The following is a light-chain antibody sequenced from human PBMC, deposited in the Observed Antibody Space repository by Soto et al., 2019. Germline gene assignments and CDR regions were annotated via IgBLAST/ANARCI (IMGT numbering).Light chain of an antibody. Sequence: EIVLTQSPGTLSLSPGEGATLSCRASQSVSSNYLAWYQQKTGQTPRLLIYLASSRAPGIPDRFSGSGSGTHFTLTISRVEPEDCAVYYCQQYGSSPWTFGQGTKVEIK. CDR1: QSVSSNY. V-gene: IGKV3-20*01. CDR3: QQYGSSPWT. J-gene: IGKJ1*01. CDR2: LAS.